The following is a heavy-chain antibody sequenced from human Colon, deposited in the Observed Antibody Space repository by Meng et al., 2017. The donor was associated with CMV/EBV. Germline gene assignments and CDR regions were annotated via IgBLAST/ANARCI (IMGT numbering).Heavy chain of an antibody. CDR3: AKYSSSSLSFES. D-gene: IGHD6-6*01. J-gene: IGHJ4*02. Sequence: SCAASRFTFSSFGMHWVRQAPGKGLEWVAFIRYDGSDKYYVDSVKGRFTISRDNSKNTLYLQMNSLRAEDTAVYYCAKYSSSSLSFESWGQGTLVTVSS. CDR2: IRYDGSDK. V-gene: IGHV3-30*02. CDR1: RFTFSSFG.